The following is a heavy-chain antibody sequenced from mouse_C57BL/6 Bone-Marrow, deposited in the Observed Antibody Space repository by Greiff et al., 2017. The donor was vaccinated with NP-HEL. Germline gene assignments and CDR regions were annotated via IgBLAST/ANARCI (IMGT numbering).Heavy chain of an antibody. Sequence: EVKLVESGPVLVKPGASVKMSCKASGYTFTDYYMNWVKQSHGKSLEWIGVINPYNGGTSTNQKFKGKATLTVDKSSSTAYMELNSLTSEDSAVYYCARNGWGFAYWGQGTLVTVSA. D-gene: IGHD2-2*01. CDR1: GYTFTDYY. CDR2: INPYNGGT. J-gene: IGHJ3*01. CDR3: ARNGWGFAY. V-gene: IGHV1-19*01.